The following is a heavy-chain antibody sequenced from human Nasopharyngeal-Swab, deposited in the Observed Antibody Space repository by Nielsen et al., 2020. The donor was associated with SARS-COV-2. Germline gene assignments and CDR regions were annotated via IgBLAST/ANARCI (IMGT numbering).Heavy chain of an antibody. J-gene: IGHJ6*02. CDR1: GGSISSSNW. D-gene: IGHD4-17*01. Sequence: SETLSLTCAVSGGSISSSNWWSWVRQPPGKGLEWIGEIYHSGSTNYNPSLKSRVTISVDKSKNQFSLKPSSVTAADTAVYYCARSNGDYYYYGMDVWGQGTTVTVSS. V-gene: IGHV4-4*02. CDR3: ARSNGDYYYYGMDV. CDR2: IYHSGST.